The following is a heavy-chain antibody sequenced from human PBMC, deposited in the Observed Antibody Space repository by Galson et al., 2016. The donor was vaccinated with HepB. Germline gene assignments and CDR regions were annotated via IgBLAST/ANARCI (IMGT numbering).Heavy chain of an antibody. J-gene: IGHJ6*02. CDR1: GYTFTSYA. CDR2: INAGNGNT. CDR3: ARGGATWIQLYRADSSGYDHYYGMDV. V-gene: IGHV1-3*01. D-gene: IGHD5-18*01. Sequence: SVKVSCKASGYTFTSYAMHWVRQAPGQRLEWMGWINAGNGNTKYSQKFQGRVTITRDTSASTAYMELSSLRAEDAAVYYCARGGATWIQLYRADSSGYDHYYGMDVWRQGTTVTVSS.